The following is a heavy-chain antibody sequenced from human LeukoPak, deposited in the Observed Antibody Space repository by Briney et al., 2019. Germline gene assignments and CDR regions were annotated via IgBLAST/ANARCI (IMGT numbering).Heavy chain of an antibody. CDR2: ISYDGSNK. D-gene: IGHD6-19*01. CDR1: GFTFSSYA. V-gene: IGHV3-30-3*01. CDR3: AASYSSGWYGSTVDY. J-gene: IGHJ4*02. Sequence: GGSLRLSCAASGFTFSSYATHWVRQAPGKGLEWVAVISYDGSNKYYADSVKGRFTISRDNSKNTLYLRMNSLRAEDTAVYYCAASYSSGWYGSTVDYWGQGTLVTVSS.